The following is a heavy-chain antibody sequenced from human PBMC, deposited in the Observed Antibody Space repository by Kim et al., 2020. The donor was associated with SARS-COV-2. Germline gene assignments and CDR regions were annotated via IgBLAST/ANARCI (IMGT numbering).Heavy chain of an antibody. Sequence: ASVKVSCKASGYIFSTYGFSWVRQAPGQGLELLGWNSARDGYAHYAQKVQGRVTMTTDTSTKTAYMALWSLRSDDTAMYYCARGAYGDVSFDYWGQGTLV. D-gene: IGHD4-17*01. CDR2: NSARDGYA. CDR1: GYIFSTYG. J-gene: IGHJ4*02. V-gene: IGHV1-18*04. CDR3: ARGAYGDVSFDY.